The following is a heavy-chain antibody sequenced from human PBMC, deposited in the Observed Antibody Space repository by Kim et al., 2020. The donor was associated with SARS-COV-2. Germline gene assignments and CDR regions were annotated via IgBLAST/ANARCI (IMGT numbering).Heavy chain of an antibody. Sequence: ASVKVSCKASGYTFTGYYMHWVRQAPGQGLEWMGRINPNSGGTNYAQKFQGRDTMTRDTSISTAYMELSRLRSDDTAVYYCARLTSIAAREGSDYWGQGTLVTVSS. J-gene: IGHJ4*02. CDR1: GYTFTGYY. CDR2: INPNSGGT. D-gene: IGHD6-6*01. V-gene: IGHV1-2*06. CDR3: ARLTSIAAREGSDY.